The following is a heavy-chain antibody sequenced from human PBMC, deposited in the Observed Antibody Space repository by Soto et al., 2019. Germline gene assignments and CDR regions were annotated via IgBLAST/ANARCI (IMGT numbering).Heavy chain of an antibody. CDR2: ICSGGST. J-gene: IGHJ6*02. V-gene: IGHV4-39*01. D-gene: IGHD1-26*01. CDR1: GASISSYGYC. CDR3: ASLKGAMAHDYYYYYGMDV. Sequence: SETVSLTCSVSGASISSYGYCWSWIRQHPGKGLEWIGYICSGGSTYYNPSLKSRVTISVDTSKNQFSLKLSSVTAADTAVYYCASLKGAMAHDYYYYYGMDVWGQGTTVTVAS.